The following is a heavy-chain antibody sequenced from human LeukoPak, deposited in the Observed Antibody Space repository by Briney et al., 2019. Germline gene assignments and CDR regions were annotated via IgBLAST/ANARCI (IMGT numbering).Heavy chain of an antibody. CDR2: ISSSSYI. CDR1: GFTFSSYS. D-gene: IGHD3-10*01. J-gene: IGHJ4*02. V-gene: IGHV3-21*01. Sequence: GGSLRLSCAASGFTFSSYSMNWVRQAPGKGLEWVSSISSSSYIYYADSVKGRFTISRDNAKNSLYLQMNSLRAEDTAVYYCARVVGPMVRGVIIGPPGYWGQRTLVTVSS. CDR3: ARVVGPMVRGVIIGPPGY.